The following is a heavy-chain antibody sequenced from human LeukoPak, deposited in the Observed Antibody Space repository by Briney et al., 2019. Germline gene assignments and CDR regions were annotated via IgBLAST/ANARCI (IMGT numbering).Heavy chain of an antibody. CDR3: AKRTHFFDP. Sequence: PSETLSLTCTVSSGSVSSSNWWSWVRQSLGKGLEWIGEIFHNGNINYNPSLESRVTISVDKSKNEFSLKLRSVTAADTAVYYCAKRTHFFDPWGQGTLVTVSS. J-gene: IGHJ5*02. V-gene: IGHV4-4*02. D-gene: IGHD3-3*02. CDR2: IFHNGNI. CDR1: SGSVSSSNW.